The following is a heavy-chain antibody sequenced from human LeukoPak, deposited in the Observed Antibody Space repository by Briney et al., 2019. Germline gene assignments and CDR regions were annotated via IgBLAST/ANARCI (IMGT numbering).Heavy chain of an antibody. D-gene: IGHD6-13*01. CDR2: IKQDGSEK. V-gene: IGHV3-7*01. J-gene: IGHJ4*02. CDR3: ATYSSSWFNYYFDY. Sequence: GGSLRLSCATSGFTFSSYWMSWVRQAPGKGLEWVANIKQDGSEKYYVDSVKGRFTISRDNAKNSLYLQMNSLRAEDTAVYYCATYSSSWFNYYFDYWGQGTLVTVSS. CDR1: GFTFSSYW.